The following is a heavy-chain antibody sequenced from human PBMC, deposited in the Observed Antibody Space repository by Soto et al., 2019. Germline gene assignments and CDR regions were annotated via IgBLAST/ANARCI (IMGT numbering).Heavy chain of an antibody. Sequence: EVQLVESGGGLVQPGGSLRLSCAASGFTFSSYSMNWVRQAPGKGLEWGSYISSSSSTIYYADSVKGRFTISTDNAKNSPYLQMNSLRDEYTAVYYCARESGYLNWFDPWGQGTLLTVSS. D-gene: IGHD5-18*01. V-gene: IGHV3-48*02. J-gene: IGHJ5*02. CDR3: ARESGYLNWFDP. CDR2: ISSSSSTI. CDR1: GFTFSSYS.